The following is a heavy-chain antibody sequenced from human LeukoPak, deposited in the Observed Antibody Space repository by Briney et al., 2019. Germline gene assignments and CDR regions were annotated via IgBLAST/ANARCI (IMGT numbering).Heavy chain of an antibody. CDR1: GFTFSGSA. D-gene: IGHD5-12*01. CDR3: ARGPSGYHNT. CDR2: IRSKANSYAT. V-gene: IGHV3-73*01. J-gene: IGHJ4*02. Sequence: GGSLRLSCAASGFTFSGSAMHWVRQASGKGLEWVGRIRSKANSYATAYAASVKGRFTISRDNSKNTLYLQMNSLRAEDTAVYYCARGPSGYHNTGGQGTLVTVSS.